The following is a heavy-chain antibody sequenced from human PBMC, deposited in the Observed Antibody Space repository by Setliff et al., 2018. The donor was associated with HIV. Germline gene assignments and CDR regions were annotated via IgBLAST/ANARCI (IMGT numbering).Heavy chain of an antibody. CDR3: FGMDV. CDR2: ISSSSSYI. J-gene: IGHJ6*02. V-gene: IGHV3-21*05. CDR1: GFTFSNAW. Sequence: PGGSLRLSCAASGFTFSNAWMSWVRQAPGKGLEWVSYISSSSSYIYYADSVKGRFTISRDNAKNSLYLQMNSLRAEDTAVYPGFGMDVWGQGTMVTVSS.